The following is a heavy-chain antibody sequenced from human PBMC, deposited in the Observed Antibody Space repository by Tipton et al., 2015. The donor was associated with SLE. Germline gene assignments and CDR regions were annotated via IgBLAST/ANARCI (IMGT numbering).Heavy chain of an antibody. CDR2: MNPNSGNT. V-gene: IGHV1-8*01. D-gene: IGHD6-6*01. CDR1: GYTFTSYD. J-gene: IGHJ4*02. Sequence: QSGPEVKKPGASVKVSCKASGYTFTSYDINWVRQATGQGLEWMGWMNPNSGNTGYAQKFQGRVTMTRNTSISTAYMELSSLRSEDAAVYYCAGGPRTAARPCYFDYWGQGPLVPVSS. CDR3: AGGPRTAARPCYFDY.